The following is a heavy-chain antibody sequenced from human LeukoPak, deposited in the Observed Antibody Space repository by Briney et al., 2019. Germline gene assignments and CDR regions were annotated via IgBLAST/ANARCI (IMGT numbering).Heavy chain of an antibody. CDR2: ISAYNGDT. Sequence: GASVTVSCTASGYTFSSYGISWVRQAPGQGLEWMGWISAYNGDTNYAQQFQGRVTMTTDTSTSTAYMELRSLRSDDTAVYYCARVDFGNSVDWFDPWGQGTLVTVSS. CDR1: GYTFSSYG. V-gene: IGHV1-18*01. D-gene: IGHD4-23*01. J-gene: IGHJ5*02. CDR3: ARVDFGNSVDWFDP.